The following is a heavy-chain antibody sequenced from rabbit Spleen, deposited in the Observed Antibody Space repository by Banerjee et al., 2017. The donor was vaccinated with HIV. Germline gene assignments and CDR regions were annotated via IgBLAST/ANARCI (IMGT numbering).Heavy chain of an antibody. CDR2: AYAGSSGST. J-gene: IGHJ6*01. Sequence: QSLEESGGGLVKPGAYLTLTCKSSGFSINSGYDMCWGRKVPGKGLECVACAYAGSSGSTYSATWAKGRFTISKTSSATVTLQMTSLTAADTATYFCARDTSTSFSSYGMDLWGPGTLVTVS. D-gene: IGHD1-1*01. CDR3: ARDTSTSFSSYGMDL. V-gene: IGHV1S40*01. CDR1: GFSINSGYD.